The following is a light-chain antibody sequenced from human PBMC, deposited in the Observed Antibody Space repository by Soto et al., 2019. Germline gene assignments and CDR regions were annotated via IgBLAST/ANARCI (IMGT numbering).Light chain of an antibody. J-gene: IGLJ3*02. CDR2: DVN. CDR1: SSDVGGYDY. Sequence: QSALTQPASVSGSPGQSITISCTGTSSDVGGYDYVSWYQQHPGKAPKLVIYDVNNRPSGVSNRFSGSKSGNTASLTISGLHAEDEADYYCKSYTSRSTPGVFGGGTKLTVL. CDR3: KSYTSRSTPGV. V-gene: IGLV2-14*01.